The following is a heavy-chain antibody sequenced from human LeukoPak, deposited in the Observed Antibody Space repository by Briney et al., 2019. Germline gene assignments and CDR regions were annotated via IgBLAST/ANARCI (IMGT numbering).Heavy chain of an antibody. D-gene: IGHD6-13*01. CDR1: GGSFGGYY. CDR2: INHSGST. V-gene: IGHV4-34*01. Sequence: SETLSLTCAVYGGSFGGYYWSWIRQPPGKGLEWIGEINHSGSTNYNPSLKSRVTISVDTSKNQFSLKLSSVTAADTAVYYCARASYVAAAHFDYWGQGTLVTVSS. J-gene: IGHJ4*02. CDR3: ARASYVAAAHFDY.